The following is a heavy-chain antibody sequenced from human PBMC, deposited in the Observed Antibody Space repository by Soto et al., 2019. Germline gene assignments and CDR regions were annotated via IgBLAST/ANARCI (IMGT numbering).Heavy chain of an antibody. CDR3: AKEGGLSGSYYISSSYYFDY. D-gene: IGHD1-26*01. CDR1: GFTFSSYG. J-gene: IGHJ4*02. V-gene: IGHV3-30*18. CDR2: TSYDGSNT. Sequence: QVQLVESGGGVVQPGRSLRLSCVASGFTFSSYGMHWVRQAPGKGLEWVAITSYDGSNTYYADSVKGRFTISRDNSKNTLYVQMNSLRAEDTSVYYCAKEGGLSGSYYISSSYYFDYWGQGTLVTVSS.